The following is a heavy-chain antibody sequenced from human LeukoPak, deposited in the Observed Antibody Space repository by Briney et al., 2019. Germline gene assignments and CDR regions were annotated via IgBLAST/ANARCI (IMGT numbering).Heavy chain of an antibody. CDR3: ARGGGLDV. D-gene: IGHD3-16*01. CDR1: GFTFSSNW. J-gene: IGHJ6*02. Sequence: QLGGSLRLSCAASGFTFSSNWMHWVRQAPGKGLVWVSRSNEDGSTTNYADSVKGRFTISRDNAKNSLYLQMSNLRAEDTAVYFCARGGGLDVWGQGATVTVSS. V-gene: IGHV3-74*01. CDR2: SNEDGSTT.